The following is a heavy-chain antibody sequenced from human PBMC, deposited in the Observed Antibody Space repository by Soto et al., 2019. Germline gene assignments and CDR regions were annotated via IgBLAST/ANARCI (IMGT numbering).Heavy chain of an antibody. V-gene: IGHV1-2*04. CDR2: INPNSGGT. J-gene: IGHJ3*02. CDR1: GYTFTGYY. Sequence: ASVKVSCKASGYTFTGYYMHWVRQAPGQGLEWMGWINPNSGGTNYAQKFQGWVTMTRDTSISTAYMELSRLRSDDTAVYYCARCKGSSWYSAFDIWGQGTMVTVSS. CDR3: ARCKGSSWYSAFDI. D-gene: IGHD6-13*01.